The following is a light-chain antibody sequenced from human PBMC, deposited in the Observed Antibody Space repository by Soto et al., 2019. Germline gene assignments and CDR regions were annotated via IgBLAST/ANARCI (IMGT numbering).Light chain of an antibody. V-gene: IGLV2-8*01. Sequence: QSVLTQPPSASGAPGQSVTISCTGPSSDVGGYNYVSWYQQRPGKAPKLMIYEVSKRPSGVPDRFSGSKSGNTASLTVSGLQAEDEADYYCSSYAGSNNYVFGTGTKVT. CDR2: EVS. CDR3: SSYAGSNNYV. J-gene: IGLJ1*01. CDR1: SSDVGGYNY.